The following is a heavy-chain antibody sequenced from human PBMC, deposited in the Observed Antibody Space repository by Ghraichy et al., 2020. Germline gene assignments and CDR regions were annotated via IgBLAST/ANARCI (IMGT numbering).Heavy chain of an antibody. CDR1: GFTFSSYS. Sequence: GGSLRLSCAASGFTFSSYSMNWVRQAPGKGLEWVSSISSSSSYIYYADSVKGRFTISRDNAKNSLYLQMNSLRAEDTAVYYCARVRWKDYGDYSPKYYFDYWGQGTLVTVSS. V-gene: IGHV3-21*01. CDR3: ARVRWKDYGDYSPKYYFDY. CDR2: ISSSSSYI. J-gene: IGHJ4*02. D-gene: IGHD4-17*01.